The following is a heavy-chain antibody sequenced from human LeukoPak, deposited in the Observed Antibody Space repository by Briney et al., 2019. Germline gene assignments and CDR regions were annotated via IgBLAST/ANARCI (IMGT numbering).Heavy chain of an antibody. CDR3: AKGGRFQLLFLDY. CDR1: GFTFSSYS. CDR2: ISSSSSYI. D-gene: IGHD2-2*01. Sequence: GGSLRLSCAASGFTFSSYSMNWVRQAPGKGLEWVSSISSSSSYIYYADSVKGRFTISRDNSKNTLYLQMNSLRAEDTAVYFCAKGGRFQLLFLDYWGQGILVTVSS. J-gene: IGHJ4*02. V-gene: IGHV3-21*04.